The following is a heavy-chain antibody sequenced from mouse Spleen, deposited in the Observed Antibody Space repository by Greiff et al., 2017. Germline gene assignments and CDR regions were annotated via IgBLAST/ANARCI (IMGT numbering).Heavy chain of an antibody. D-gene: IGHD3-2*01. J-gene: IGHJ3*01. CDR1: GFNIKDDY. CDR2: IDPENGDT. Sequence: EVKLQQSGAELVRPGASVKLSCTASGFNIKDDYMHWVKQRPEQGLEWIGWIDPENGDTEYASKFQGKATITADTSSNTAYLQLSSLTSEDTAVYYCTTPDSSGRTWFAYWGQGTLVTVSA. V-gene: IGHV14-4*01. CDR3: TTPDSSGRTWFAY.